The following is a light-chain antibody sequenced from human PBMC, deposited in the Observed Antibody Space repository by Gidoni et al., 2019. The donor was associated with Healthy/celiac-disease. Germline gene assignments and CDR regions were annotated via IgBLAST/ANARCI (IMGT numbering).Light chain of an antibody. CDR3: QQYGSSLFT. V-gene: IGKV3-20*01. Sequence: IALTQSPGTLSLSRGERATLSCTASQSVSSSYLAWYQQKPGQAPRLLIYGASSRATGIPDRFSGSGSGTDFTLTISRLEPEDFAVYYCQQYGSSLFTFGQGTRLEIK. CDR2: GAS. CDR1: QSVSSSY. J-gene: IGKJ5*01.